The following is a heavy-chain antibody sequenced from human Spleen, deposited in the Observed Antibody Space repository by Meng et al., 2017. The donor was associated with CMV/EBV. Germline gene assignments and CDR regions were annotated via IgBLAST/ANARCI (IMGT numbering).Heavy chain of an antibody. D-gene: IGHD3-3*01. CDR1: GGSISSSSYY. V-gene: IGHV4-39*07. CDR2: IYYSGST. CDR3: ARDKGGVVNYDPIK. Sequence: GSLRLSCTVSGGSISSSSYYWGWIRQPPGKGLEWIGSIYYSGSTYYNPSLKSRVTISVDTSKNQFSLKLSSVTAADTAVYYCARDKGGVVNYDPIKWGQGTLVTFSS. J-gene: IGHJ4*02.